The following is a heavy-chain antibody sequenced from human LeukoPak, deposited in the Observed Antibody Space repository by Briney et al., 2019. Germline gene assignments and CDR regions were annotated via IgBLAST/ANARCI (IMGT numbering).Heavy chain of an antibody. CDR2: INPNSGGT. V-gene: IGHV1-2*02. D-gene: IGHD5-12*01. CDR1: GGTFSSYA. Sequence: ASVKVSCKASGGTFSSYALSWVRQAPGQGLEWMGWINPNSGGTNYAQKFQGRVTMTRDTSISTAYMELSRLRSDDTAVYYCARDLSGYGVVSWFDPWGQGTLVTVSS. CDR3: ARDLSGYGVVSWFDP. J-gene: IGHJ5*02.